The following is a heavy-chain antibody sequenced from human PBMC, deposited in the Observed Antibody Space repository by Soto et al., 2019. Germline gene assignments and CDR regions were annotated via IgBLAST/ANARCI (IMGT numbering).Heavy chain of an antibody. CDR1: GFTFDDYT. CDR2: ISWDGGST. CDR3: AKDRSKSSSWYGYYFDY. V-gene: IGHV3-43*01. D-gene: IGHD6-13*01. J-gene: IGHJ4*02. Sequence: GGSLRLSCAASGFTFDDYTMHWVRQAPGKGLEWVSLISWDGGSTYYADSVKGRFTISRDNSKNSLYLQMNSLRTEDTALYYCAKDRSKSSSWYGYYFDYWGQGTLVTVSS.